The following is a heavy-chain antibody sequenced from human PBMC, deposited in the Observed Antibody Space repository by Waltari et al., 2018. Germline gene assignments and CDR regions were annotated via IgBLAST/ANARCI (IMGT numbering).Heavy chain of an antibody. Sequence: EVQLLESGGDLVQSGGSLRLSCAASGFAFNSHAVSWVRQAPGRGPEWVSAISGSGSFTSYADSVKGRFTISKDNSKNTLFLQMNRLRAEDTAIYYCTKADYYDNSNYYSGLIWFDPWGPGTLVTVSS. V-gene: IGHV3-23*01. D-gene: IGHD3-22*01. J-gene: IGHJ5*02. CDR3: TKADYYDNSNYYSGLIWFDP. CDR1: GFAFNSHA. CDR2: ISGSGSFT.